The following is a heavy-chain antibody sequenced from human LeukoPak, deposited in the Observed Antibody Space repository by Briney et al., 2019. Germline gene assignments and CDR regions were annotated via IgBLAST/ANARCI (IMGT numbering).Heavy chain of an antibody. D-gene: IGHD3-9*01. CDR1: GFPFSSYT. CDR3: ARDPGSGSGTYYDILTAVTPSFDY. J-gene: IGHJ4*02. V-gene: IGHV3-21*04. Sequence: GGPLRLSCGASGFPFSSYTMICVRQAPGKALVCVSSISSTRYIYYADSVKGRFTISRDNAKNSLYLQMNSLRAEDTAVYYCARDPGSGSGTYYDILTAVTPSFDYWGQGTLVTVSS. CDR2: ISSTRYI.